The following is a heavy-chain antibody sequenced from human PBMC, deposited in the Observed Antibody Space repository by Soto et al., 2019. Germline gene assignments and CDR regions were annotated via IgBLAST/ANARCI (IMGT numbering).Heavy chain of an antibody. CDR1: GFTLSNYA. CDR3: FGGNGGPQ. CDR2: IKPDGSAT. V-gene: IGHV3-7*03. D-gene: IGHD3-16*01. Sequence: VQLVESGGGVVQPGRSLRLSCAGSGFTLSNYAMHWVRQAPGKGLEWVANIKPDGSATNYVDSVKGRFTISRDNVRNSVSLQMNSLRVEDTAVYFCFGGNGGPQWGQGTLVTVSS. J-gene: IGHJ4*02.